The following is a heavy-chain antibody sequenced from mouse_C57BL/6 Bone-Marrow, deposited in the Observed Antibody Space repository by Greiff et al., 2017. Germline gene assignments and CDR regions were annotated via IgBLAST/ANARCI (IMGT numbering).Heavy chain of an antibody. CDR2: INPYNGGT. CDR1: GYTFTDYY. Sequence: EVQLQQSGPVLVKPGASVKMSCKASGYTFTDYYMNWVKQSHGKSLEWIGVINPYNGGTSYNQKFKGKATLTVDKSSSTAYMELNSLTSEDSAVYYCARRTPYYYGSSLFDYWGQGTTLTVSS. V-gene: IGHV1-19*01. CDR3: ARRTPYYYGSSLFDY. J-gene: IGHJ2*01. D-gene: IGHD1-1*01.